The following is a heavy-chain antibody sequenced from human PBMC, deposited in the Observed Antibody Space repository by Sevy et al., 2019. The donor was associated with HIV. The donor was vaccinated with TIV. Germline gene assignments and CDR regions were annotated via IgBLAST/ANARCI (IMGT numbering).Heavy chain of an antibody. CDR3: ARDQAYCGGDCYWDAFDI. CDR1: GFTFSSYA. J-gene: IGHJ3*02. D-gene: IGHD2-21*02. V-gene: IGHV3-30*04. Sequence: GGSLRLSCAASGFTFSSYAMHWVRQAPGKGLEWVAVISYDGGNKYYADSVKGRFTISRDNSKNTLYLQMNSLRAEDTAVYYCARDQAYCGGDCYWDAFDIWGQGTMVTVSS. CDR2: ISYDGGNK.